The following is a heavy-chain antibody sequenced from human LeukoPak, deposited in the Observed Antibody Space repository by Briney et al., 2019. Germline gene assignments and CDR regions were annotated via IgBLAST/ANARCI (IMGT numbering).Heavy chain of an antibody. CDR1: GFNFDDFA. J-gene: IGHJ4*02. V-gene: IGHV3-9*01. CDR3: SRSSEYSTSSGQNL. Sequence: PGGSLRLSCAASGFNFDDFAMHWVRQAPGKGLEWVSGISWNGGNIDYVDSVKGRFTISRDNAKNSLYLQMNSLRVEDTAVYYCSRSSEYSTSSGQNLWGQGTLVTVSS. CDR2: ISWNGGNI. D-gene: IGHD6-6*01.